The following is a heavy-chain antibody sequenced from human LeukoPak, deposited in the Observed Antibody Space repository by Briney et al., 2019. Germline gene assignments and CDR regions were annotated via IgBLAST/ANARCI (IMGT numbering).Heavy chain of an antibody. V-gene: IGHV4-59*08. CDR1: GGSISSYY. CDR2: IHYTGTT. J-gene: IGHJ4*02. CDR3: ARHNMTYYDFDY. Sequence: NPSETLSLTCTVSGGSISSYYWSWIRQPPGKGPEWIGYIHYTGTTNYNPSLKSRVTISVDTSKSQFSLKLTSVTAADTAVYYCARHNMTYYDFDYWGQGTLVTVSS. D-gene: IGHD1-26*01.